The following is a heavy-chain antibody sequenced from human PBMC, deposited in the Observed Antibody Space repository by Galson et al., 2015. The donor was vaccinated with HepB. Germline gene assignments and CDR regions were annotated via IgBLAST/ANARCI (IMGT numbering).Heavy chain of an antibody. D-gene: IGHD3-16*01. J-gene: IGHJ4*02. CDR3: TRLGGSSPVDY. V-gene: IGHV3-74*01. Sequence: SLRLSCAASGFAFSSYWMHWVRQAPGKGLEWVSRIDTEGIGTNYADSVKGRFSISRDNAKNTLYLQMNSLRVEDTAVYYCTRLGGSSPVDYWGQGTLVTVSS. CDR1: GFAFSSYW. CDR2: IDTEGIGT.